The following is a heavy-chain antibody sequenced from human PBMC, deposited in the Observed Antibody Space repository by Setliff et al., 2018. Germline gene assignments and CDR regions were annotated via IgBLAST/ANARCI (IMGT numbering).Heavy chain of an antibody. Sequence: GGSLRLSCAASGFTFSNSAMHWVRQAPGRGLEWVSAITDDGDTTHYAGSVKGRFTIDRDNANSKLYLQMNSLRVEDTALYYCAKSSGSSSATNLEYLGPGTLVTVSS. CDR1: GFTFSNSA. D-gene: IGHD3-10*01. CDR3: AKSSGSSSATNLEY. J-gene: IGHJ4*02. V-gene: IGHV3-23*01. CDR2: ITDDGDTT.